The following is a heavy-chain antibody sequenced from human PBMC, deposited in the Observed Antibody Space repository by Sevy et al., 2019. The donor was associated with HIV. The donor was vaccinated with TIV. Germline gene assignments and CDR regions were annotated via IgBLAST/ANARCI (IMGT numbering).Heavy chain of an antibody. CDR2: IDPSGGST. CDR1: GSTFSNYY. D-gene: IGHD6-13*01. V-gene: IGHV1-46*01. J-gene: IGHJ4*02. CDR3: VGIVAARFDY. Sequence: ASVKVSCKSSGSTFSNYYFHWVRQAPGQGLEWMGMIDPSGGSTKYAQKFLGRVTMTMDTSTSTVYMELSSLRSEDTAVYYCVGIVAARFDYWGQGTLVTVSS.